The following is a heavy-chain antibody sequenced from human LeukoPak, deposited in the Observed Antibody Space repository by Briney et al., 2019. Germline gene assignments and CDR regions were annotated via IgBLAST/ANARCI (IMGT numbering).Heavy chain of an antibody. Sequence: SVKVSCKASGGTFSSYAISWVRQAPGQGLEWMGGIIPILGTANYAQKFQGRVTITADESTSTAYMELSSLRSEDTAVYYCARRKAVAGSVFDYWGQGTLVTVSS. J-gene: IGHJ4*02. CDR3: ARRKAVAGSVFDY. D-gene: IGHD6-19*01. CDR2: IIPILGTA. V-gene: IGHV1-69*13. CDR1: GGTFSSYA.